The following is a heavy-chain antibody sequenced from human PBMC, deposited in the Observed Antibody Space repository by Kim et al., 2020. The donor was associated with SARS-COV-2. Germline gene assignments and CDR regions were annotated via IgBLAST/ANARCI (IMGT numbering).Heavy chain of an antibody. CDR3: ARDTTVTTENFDY. Sequence: YADSVKGRFTISRDNAKNSLYLQMNSLRDEDTAVYYCARDTTVTTENFDYWGQGTLVTVSS. V-gene: IGHV3-48*02. J-gene: IGHJ4*02. D-gene: IGHD4-17*01.